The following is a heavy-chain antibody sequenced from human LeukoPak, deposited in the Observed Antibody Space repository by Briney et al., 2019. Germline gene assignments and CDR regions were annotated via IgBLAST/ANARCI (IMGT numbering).Heavy chain of an antibody. CDR3: ARATYYYDSSGYKTGAFDI. V-gene: IGHV1-69*04. Sequence: SVKVSCKASGGTFSSYAISWVRQAPGQGLGWMGRIIPILGIANYAQKFQGRVPITADKSTSTAYMVLSSLRPEDTAVYYCARATYYYDSSGYKTGAFDIWGQGTMVTVSS. J-gene: IGHJ3*02. CDR2: IIPILGIA. CDR1: GGTFSSYA. D-gene: IGHD3-22*01.